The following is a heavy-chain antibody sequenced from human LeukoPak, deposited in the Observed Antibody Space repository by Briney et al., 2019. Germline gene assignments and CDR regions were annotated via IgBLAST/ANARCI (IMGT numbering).Heavy chain of an antibody. Sequence: HSETLSLTCTVSGGSISSYYWSWIRQPPGKGLEWIGYIYYSGSTNYNPSLKSRVTISVDTSKNQFSLKLSSVTAADTAVYYCASSGGSGSYFDFIDYWGQGTLVTVSS. V-gene: IGHV4-59*08. J-gene: IGHJ4*02. D-gene: IGHD3-10*01. CDR2: IYYSGST. CDR3: ASSGGSGSYFDFIDY. CDR1: GGSISSYY.